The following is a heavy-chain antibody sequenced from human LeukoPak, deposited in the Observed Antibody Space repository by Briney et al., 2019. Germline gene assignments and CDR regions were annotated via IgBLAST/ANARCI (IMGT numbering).Heavy chain of an antibody. V-gene: IGHV3-23*01. CDR2: ISGSGGST. CDR1: GFTFSSYA. D-gene: IGHD3-22*01. Sequence: GGSLRLSCAASGFTFSSYAMRWVRQATGKGLEWVSAISGSGGSTYYADSVKGRFTISRDNSKNTLYLQMNSLRAEDTAVYYCAKDFNYYESSGYYDYWGQGTLVTVSS. J-gene: IGHJ4*02. CDR3: AKDFNYYESSGYYDY.